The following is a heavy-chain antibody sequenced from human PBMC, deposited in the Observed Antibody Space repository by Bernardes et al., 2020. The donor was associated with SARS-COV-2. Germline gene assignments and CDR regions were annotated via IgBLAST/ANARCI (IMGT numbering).Heavy chain of an antibody. CDR3: ARDRGYQWELLFVLDF. Sequence: ASVKVSCTASGYTFTDHYIHWVRQAPGQGPEWMGWINPNSGDTDSAQKFQGRVTMTRDTSISTAYMELRRLRSDDTAVYYCARDRGYQWELLFVLDFWGQGTLVTVSS. CDR2: INPNSGDT. D-gene: IGHD1-26*01. V-gene: IGHV1-2*02. J-gene: IGHJ4*02. CDR1: GYTFTDHY.